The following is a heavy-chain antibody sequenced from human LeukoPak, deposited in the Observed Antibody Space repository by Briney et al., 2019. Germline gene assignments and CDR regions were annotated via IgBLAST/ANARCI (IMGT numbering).Heavy chain of an antibody. CDR1: GHTFSIYG. CDR3: ARRSSGYYGEWYFDV. V-gene: IGHV1-18*01. J-gene: IGHJ2*01. D-gene: IGHD3-22*01. CDR2: ISAYTHNT. Sequence: ASVKVSCKASGHTFSIYGITWVRQAPGQGLEWMGWISAYTHNTNYVQKFQGRVTMTTDTSTSTAYMELRSLRSDDTAVYYCARRSSGYYGEWYFDVWGRGTLVTVSS.